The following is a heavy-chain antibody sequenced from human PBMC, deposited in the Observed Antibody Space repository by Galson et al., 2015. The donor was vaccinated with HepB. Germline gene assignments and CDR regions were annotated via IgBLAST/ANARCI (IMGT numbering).Heavy chain of an antibody. Sequence: SLRLSCAASGFTFSSYSMNWVRQAPGKGLEWVSSISSSSSYIYYADSVKGRFTISRDNAKNSLYLQMNSLRAEDTAVYYCARVTAAAGTGDHWGQGTLVTVSS. J-gene: IGHJ4*02. CDR2: ISSSSSYI. V-gene: IGHV3-21*01. D-gene: IGHD6-13*01. CDR1: GFTFSSYS. CDR3: ARVTAAAGTGDH.